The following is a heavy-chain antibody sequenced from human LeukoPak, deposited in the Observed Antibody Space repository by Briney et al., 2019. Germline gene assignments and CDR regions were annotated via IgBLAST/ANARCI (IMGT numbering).Heavy chain of an antibody. CDR1: GYTFTGYY. CDR2: INPNSGGT. CDR3: ARDRAVAGVYYYYGMDV. V-gene: IGHV1-2*02. D-gene: IGHD6-19*01. Sequence: ASVKVSCKASGYTFTGYYMHWVRQAPGQGLDWMGWINPNSGGTNYAQKFQGRVTMTRDTSTSTVYMELSSLRSEDTAVYYCARDRAVAGVYYYYGMDVWGQGTTVTVSS. J-gene: IGHJ6*02.